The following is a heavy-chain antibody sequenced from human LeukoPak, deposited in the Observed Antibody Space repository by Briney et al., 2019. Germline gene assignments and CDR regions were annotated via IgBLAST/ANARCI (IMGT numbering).Heavy chain of an antibody. J-gene: IGHJ4*02. CDR3: ARGRVAYSAYYFHY. Sequence: PSETLSLTCTVSVDSLTNYLWSWIRQPPAKGLECVGYIYYTVNTNYKPSLKSRVTISLDTSTNQFSLRLRSVPAADTAVYYCARGRVAYSAYYFHYWGRGTLVTVSS. D-gene: IGHD2-15*01. CDR1: VDSLTNYL. CDR2: IYYTVNT. V-gene: IGHV4-59*12.